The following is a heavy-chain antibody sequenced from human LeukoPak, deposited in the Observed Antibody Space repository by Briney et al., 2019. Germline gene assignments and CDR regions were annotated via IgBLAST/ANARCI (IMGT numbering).Heavy chain of an antibody. V-gene: IGHV3-48*01. CDR3: TRNRPETPLGY. CDR2: LRSSGDTI. J-gene: IGHJ4*02. CDR1: GFTFSGYS. Sequence: GGSLRLSCAASGFTFSGYSMNWVRQAPGKGLEWVAYLRSSGDTIYYADSVKGRFTISRDSSKNTLFLQMNSLKPEDTAMYHCTRNRPETPLGYWGQGTLVTVSS. D-gene: IGHD1-14*01.